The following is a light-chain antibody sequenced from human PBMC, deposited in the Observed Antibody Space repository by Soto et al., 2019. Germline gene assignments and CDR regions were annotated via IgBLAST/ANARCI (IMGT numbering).Light chain of an antibody. CDR3: QTWGTGISVV. J-gene: IGLJ2*01. CDR2: LNNDGSH. V-gene: IGLV4-69*01. Sequence: QPVLTQSLSASASLGASVKLTCTLSSGHSNYAIAWHQQQPEKGPRYLMKLNNDGSHSKGAGIPDRFSGASSGAERYLPISSIQSEDDGDYYCQTWGTGISVVFGGGTKLTVL. CDR1: SGHSNYA.